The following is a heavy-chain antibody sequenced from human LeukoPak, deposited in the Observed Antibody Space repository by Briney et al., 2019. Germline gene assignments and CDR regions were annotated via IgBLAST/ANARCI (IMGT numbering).Heavy chain of an antibody. D-gene: IGHD1-26*01. J-gene: IGHJ3*02. Sequence: GGSLRLSCAASGFTFSSYGMHWVRQAPGKGLEWVAVIWYGGSNKYYADSVKGRFTISRDNSKNTLYLQMNSLRAEDTAVYYCAKEGATRGGDAFDIWGQGTMVTVSS. CDR3: AKEGATRGGDAFDI. V-gene: IGHV3-30*02. CDR2: IWYGGSNK. CDR1: GFTFSSYG.